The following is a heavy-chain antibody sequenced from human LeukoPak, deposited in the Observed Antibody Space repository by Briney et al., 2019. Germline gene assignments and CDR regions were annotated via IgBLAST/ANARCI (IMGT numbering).Heavy chain of an antibody. D-gene: IGHD5-12*01. J-gene: IGHJ3*02. CDR3: ARDLRPYSGYNNLAFDI. CDR2: ISSSGITI. Sequence: GGSLRLSCAASGFTFSSYEMNWVRQAPGKGLEWVSYISSSGITIYYADSVKGRFTISRDNAKNSLYLQMNSLRAEDTAVYYCARDLRPYSGYNNLAFDIWGQGTMVTVSS. V-gene: IGHV3-48*03. CDR1: GFTFSSYE.